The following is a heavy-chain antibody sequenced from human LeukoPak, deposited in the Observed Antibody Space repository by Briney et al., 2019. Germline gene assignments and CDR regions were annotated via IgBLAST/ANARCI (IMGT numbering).Heavy chain of an antibody. V-gene: IGHV3-23*01. D-gene: IGHD2-2*01. CDR1: GFTFSSYA. CDR3: AKPFRDCSSATCYVSFDY. Sequence: PGGSLRLSCAASGFTFSSYAMSWVRQAPGKGLEWASAISGSGGSTYYADSVKGRFTISRDNSINTLYLQMNSLRADDTAVYYCAKPFRDCSSATCYVSFDYWGQGTLVTVSS. CDR2: ISGSGGST. J-gene: IGHJ4*02.